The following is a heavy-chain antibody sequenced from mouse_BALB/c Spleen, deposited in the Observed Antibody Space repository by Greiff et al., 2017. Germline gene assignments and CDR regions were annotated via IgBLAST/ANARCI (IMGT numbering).Heavy chain of an antibody. CDR2: ISSGGSYT. CDR1: GFTFSSYA. J-gene: IGHJ2*01. Sequence: DVKLVESGGGLVKPGGSLKLSCAASGFTFSSYAMSWVRQSPEKRLEWVAEISSGGSYTYYPDTVTGRFTISRDNAKNTLYLEMSSLRSEDTAMYYCARDGGYDEGYYFDYWGQGTTLTVSS. CDR3: ARDGGYDEGYYFDY. D-gene: IGHD2-2*01. V-gene: IGHV5-9-4*01.